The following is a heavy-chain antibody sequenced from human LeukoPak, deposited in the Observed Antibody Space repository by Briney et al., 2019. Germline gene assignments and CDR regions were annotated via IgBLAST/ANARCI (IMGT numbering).Heavy chain of an antibody. V-gene: IGHV4-4*07. Sequence: SETLSLTCTVSGGSISSYYWSWIRQPAGKGLEWIGRIYTSGSTNYNPSLKSRVTISVDTSKNQFSLKLSSVTAADTAVYYCARGDYYDSSGYYYPQYFQHWGQGTLVTVSS. CDR2: IYTSGST. D-gene: IGHD3-22*01. CDR3: ARGDYYDSSGYYYPQYFQH. CDR1: GGSISSYY. J-gene: IGHJ1*01.